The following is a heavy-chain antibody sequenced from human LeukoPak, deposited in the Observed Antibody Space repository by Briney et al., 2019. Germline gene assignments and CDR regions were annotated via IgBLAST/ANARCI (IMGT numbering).Heavy chain of an antibody. CDR3: ARSARHCNNGVCFTDYYIDL. V-gene: IGHV1-2*06. Sequence: VSVKVSCKASVYTFSHSYILFVRQAPGPGLEWMGRINPNSCHPNYPQKFQGRVTMTRDTSISTAYMEMNSLTSDDTAVYYCARSARHCNNGVCFTDYYIDLWGKGTTVTVSS. CDR2: INPNSCHP. J-gene: IGHJ6*03. CDR1: VYTFSHSY. D-gene: IGHD2-8*01.